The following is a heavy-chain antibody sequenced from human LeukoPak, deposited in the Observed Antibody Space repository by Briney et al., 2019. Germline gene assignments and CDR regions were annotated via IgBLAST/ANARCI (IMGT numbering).Heavy chain of an antibody. V-gene: IGHV3-21*01. CDR1: GFTFSSYS. J-gene: IGHJ6*04. CDR3: ARDQGFYYYYGMDV. CDR2: ISSSSSYI. Sequence: GGSLRLSCAASGFTFSSYSMNWVRQAPGKGLEWVSSISSSSSYIYYADSVKGRFTISRDNAKNSLYLQMNSLRAEDTAVYYCARDQGFYYYYGMDVWGKGTTVTVSS.